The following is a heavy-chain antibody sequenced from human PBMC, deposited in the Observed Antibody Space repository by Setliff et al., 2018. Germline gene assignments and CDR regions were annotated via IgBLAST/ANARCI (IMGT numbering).Heavy chain of an antibody. CDR2: TIPMFGTT. D-gene: IGHD6-6*01. CDR1: GATFSSYG. V-gene: IGHV1-69*05. Sequence: ASVKVSCKASGATFSSYGISWVRQAPGHGLEWMGGTIPMFGTTEYAQKFQGRLTIITDESTNTAFMQLSSLRSDDTAVYYCVREGVDRRSSTDYRYYMDVWGKGTTVTVSS. J-gene: IGHJ6*03. CDR3: VREGVDRRSSTDYRYYMDV.